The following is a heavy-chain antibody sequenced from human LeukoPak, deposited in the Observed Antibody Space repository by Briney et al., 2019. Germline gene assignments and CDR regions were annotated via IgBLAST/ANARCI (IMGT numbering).Heavy chain of an antibody. CDR2: INYSGNT. CDR3: ARRNYGDSDDVFDI. Sequence: SETLSLTCAVYGWSFSGYYWSWIRQSPGKGLEWIGEINYSGNTDYNPSLKSRVTISADTSKNQFSLKLSSVTAADTAVYYCARRNYGDSDDVFDIWGQGTMVTVSS. J-gene: IGHJ3*02. D-gene: IGHD2-21*02. V-gene: IGHV4-34*01. CDR1: GWSFSGYY.